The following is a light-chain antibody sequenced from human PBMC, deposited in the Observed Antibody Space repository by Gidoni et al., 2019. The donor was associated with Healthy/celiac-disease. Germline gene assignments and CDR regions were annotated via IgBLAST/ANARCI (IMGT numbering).Light chain of an antibody. CDR2: AAS. J-gene: IGKJ2*01. V-gene: IGKV1-39*01. Sequence: DIQKTQSPSSLSASVGDRVTITCRASQSISSYLNWYQQKPGKAPKLLIYAASSLQSGVPSRFSGSGSGTDFTLTISSLQPEDFATYYCQQSYSTPRTFGQWTKLEIK. CDR3: QQSYSTPRT. CDR1: QSISSY.